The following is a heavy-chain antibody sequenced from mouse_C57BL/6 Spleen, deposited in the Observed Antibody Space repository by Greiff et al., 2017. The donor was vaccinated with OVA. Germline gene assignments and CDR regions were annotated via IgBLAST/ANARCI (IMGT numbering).Heavy chain of an antibody. D-gene: IGHD4-1*01. Sequence: VQLQQSGPELVKPGASVKISCKASGYTFTDYYMNWVQQSHGKSLEWIGDINPNNGGTSYNQKFKGKATLTVDKSSSTAYMELRSLTSEDSAVYYCARLGGGRIPIDYGGQGTTLTVSS. CDR1: GYTFTDYY. CDR3: ARLGGGRIPIDY. J-gene: IGHJ2*01. V-gene: IGHV1-26*01. CDR2: INPNNGGT.